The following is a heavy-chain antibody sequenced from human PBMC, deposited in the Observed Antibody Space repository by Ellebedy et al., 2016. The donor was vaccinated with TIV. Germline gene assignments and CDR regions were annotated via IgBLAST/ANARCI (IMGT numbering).Heavy chain of an antibody. CDR1: GFTFSNYA. D-gene: IGHD3-10*02. J-gene: IGHJ6*03. V-gene: IGHV3-23*01. CDR3: AREMLTGYYYYMDV. Sequence: GESLKISCAASGFTFSNYAMSWVRQAPGKGLEWVSTISGSGRGSTFYADSVKGRFTISRDDSKNTLYLQMNSLRAGDTALYHCAREMLTGYYYYMDVWGKGTTVTVSS. CDR2: ISGSGRGST.